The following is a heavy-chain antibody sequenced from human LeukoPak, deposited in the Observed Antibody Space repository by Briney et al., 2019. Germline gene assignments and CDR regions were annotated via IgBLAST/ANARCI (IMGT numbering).Heavy chain of an antibody. V-gene: IGHV5-51*01. CDR3: ARHVSYDFWSASSFWFDP. CDR2: IYPGDSDT. Sequence: GESLQISCKGSGYSFTSYWIGWVRQMPGKGLEWMGIIYPGDSDTRYSPSFQGQVTISADKSISTAYLQWSSLKASDTAMYYCARHVSYDFWSASSFWFDPWGQGTLVTVSS. D-gene: IGHD3-3*01. CDR1: GYSFTSYW. J-gene: IGHJ5*02.